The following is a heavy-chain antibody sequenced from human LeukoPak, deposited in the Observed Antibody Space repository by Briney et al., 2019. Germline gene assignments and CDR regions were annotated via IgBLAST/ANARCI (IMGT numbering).Heavy chain of an antibody. CDR3: ARVRIAVAGTGYWFDP. Sequence: ASVKVSCKASGYTFTSYDLNWVRQATGQGLEWMGWMNPNSGNTGYAQKFQGRVTITRNTSISTAYMELSSLRSEDTAVYYCARVRIAVAGTGYWFDPWGQGTLVTVSS. CDR2: MNPNSGNT. CDR1: GYTFTSYD. D-gene: IGHD6-19*01. J-gene: IGHJ5*02. V-gene: IGHV1-8*03.